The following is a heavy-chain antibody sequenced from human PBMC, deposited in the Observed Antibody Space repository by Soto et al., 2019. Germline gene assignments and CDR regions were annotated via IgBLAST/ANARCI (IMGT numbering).Heavy chain of an antibody. CDR2: INWNSVRI. CDR1: GFTFDDYA. V-gene: IGHV3-9*01. CDR3: VKGPYSNSAGGCFDP. Sequence: HPVGSLRLSCVASGFTFDDYAMYWVRQAPGKGLEWVSSINWNSVRIAYADSVKGRFTISRDNARNSLYLQMTSLRAEDTAFYFCVKGPYSNSAGGCFDPCGQRTLVTVSS. J-gene: IGHJ5*02. D-gene: IGHD6-6*01.